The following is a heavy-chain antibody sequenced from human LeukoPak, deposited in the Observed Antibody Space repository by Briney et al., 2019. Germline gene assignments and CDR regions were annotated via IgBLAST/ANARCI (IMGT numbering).Heavy chain of an antibody. V-gene: IGHV3-23*01. CDR2: ISWNSGSI. D-gene: IGHD6-6*01. Sequence: GGSLRLSCAASGFSFSNFAMTWVRQAPGKGLEWVSGISWNSGSIGYADSVKGRFTISRDNSKDTLYLQMNSLRAEDTAIYFCAILTTHSSSSQFDYWGQGTLVTVSS. CDR1: GFSFSNFA. CDR3: AILTTHSSSSQFDY. J-gene: IGHJ4*02.